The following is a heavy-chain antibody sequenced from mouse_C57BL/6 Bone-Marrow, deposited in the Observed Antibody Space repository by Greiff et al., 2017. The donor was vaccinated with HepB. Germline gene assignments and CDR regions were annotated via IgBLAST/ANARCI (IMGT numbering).Heavy chain of an antibody. CDR3: ARGEYYGSSFDY. J-gene: IGHJ2*01. D-gene: IGHD1-1*01. V-gene: IGHV1-50*01. CDR1: GYTFTSYW. Sequence: VQLQQPGAELVKPGASVKLSCKASGYTFTSYWMQWVKQRPGQGLEWIGEIDPSDSYTNYNQKFKGKATLTVDTSSSTAYMQLSSLTSEDSAVYYCARGEYYGSSFDYWGQGTTLTVSS. CDR2: IDPSDSYT.